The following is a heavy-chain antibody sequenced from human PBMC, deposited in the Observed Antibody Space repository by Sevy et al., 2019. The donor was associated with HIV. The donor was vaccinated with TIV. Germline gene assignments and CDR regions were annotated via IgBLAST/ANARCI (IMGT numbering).Heavy chain of an antibody. D-gene: IGHD6-19*01. CDR3: ARGGGNGWYYFDY. CDR1: GGTFSSYG. CDR2: IIPILGTV. V-gene: IGHV1-69*13. J-gene: IGHJ4*02. Sequence: ASVKVSCKASGGTFSSYGISWVRQAPGQGLEWMGGIIPILGTVNYAQKFQGRVTITADESTKTAYMELSSLRSEDTAVYYYARGGGNGWYYFDYWGQENLVTVSS.